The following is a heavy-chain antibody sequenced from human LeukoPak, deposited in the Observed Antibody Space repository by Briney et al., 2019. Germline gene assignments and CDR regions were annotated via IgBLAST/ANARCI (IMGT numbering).Heavy chain of an antibody. Sequence: GGSLRLSCAAPGFDFSVHWMHWVRQAPGKGLIWFSRTNSDGSSTIYADSVKGRFTVSRDNAKNTVYLQMNSLRVEDTAVYYCARIVRYGSAPLSSFGLDVWGQGTTVIVSS. CDR1: GFDFSVHW. CDR2: TNSDGSST. V-gene: IGHV3-74*01. J-gene: IGHJ6*02. CDR3: ARIVRYGSAPLSSFGLDV. D-gene: IGHD3-10*01.